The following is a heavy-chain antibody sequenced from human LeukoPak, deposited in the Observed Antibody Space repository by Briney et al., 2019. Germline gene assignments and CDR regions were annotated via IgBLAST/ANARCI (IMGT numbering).Heavy chain of an antibody. CDR1: GDSVSSNSAA. CDR2: TYYRSKWYN. V-gene: IGHV6-1*01. CDR3: AREGDSGGHNY. Sequence: SQTLSLTCAISGDSVSSNSAAWSWIRQSPSRGPEWLGRTYYRSKWYNDYAVSVKSRITINPDTSGNQFSLQLNSVTPEDTAVYFCAREGDSGGHNYWGQGTLVTVSS. J-gene: IGHJ4*02. D-gene: IGHD2-15*01.